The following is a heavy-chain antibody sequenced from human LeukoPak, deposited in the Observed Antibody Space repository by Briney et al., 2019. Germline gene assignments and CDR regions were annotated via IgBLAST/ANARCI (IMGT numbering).Heavy chain of an antibody. Sequence: PGGSLRLSCAASGFTFSSYGMHWVRQAPGKGLEWVTFIRYDGSNKYYADSVKGRFTISRDNSKNTLYLQMGSLRAEDMAVYYCARVGGDYFDYWGQGTLVTVSS. CDR2: IRYDGSNK. J-gene: IGHJ4*02. CDR1: GFTFSSYG. D-gene: IGHD3-16*01. V-gene: IGHV3-30*02. CDR3: ARVGGDYFDY.